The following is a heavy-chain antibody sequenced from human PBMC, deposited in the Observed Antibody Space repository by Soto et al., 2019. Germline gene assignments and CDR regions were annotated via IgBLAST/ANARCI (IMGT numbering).Heavy chain of an antibody. D-gene: IGHD3-10*01. Sequence: EVQLVESGGGLVQPGGSLRLSCAASGFTLSGRSMHWVRQAPGKGLVWVSGIDNAGTDSTYADSVKGRFTSSSDNAKNMLYLQMNTLRVEATAVYYCARGWFGPDVWGKGTTVTVSS. CDR2: IDNAGTDS. CDR1: GFTLSGRS. CDR3: ARGWFGPDV. V-gene: IGHV3-74*01. J-gene: IGHJ6*04.